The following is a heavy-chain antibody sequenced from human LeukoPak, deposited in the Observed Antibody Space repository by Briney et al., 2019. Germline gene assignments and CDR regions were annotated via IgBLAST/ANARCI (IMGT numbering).Heavy chain of an antibody. J-gene: IGHJ5*02. CDR3: ARTRPDRNWFDP. Sequence: GAPLRLSCAASGFTFSSYAMSWVRQAPGKGLEWVANIKQDGSEKYYVDSVKGRFTISRDNAKNSLYLQMNSLRAEDTAVYYCARTRPDRNWFDPWGQGTLVTVSS. V-gene: IGHV3-7*01. CDR1: GFTFSSYA. CDR2: IKQDGSEK.